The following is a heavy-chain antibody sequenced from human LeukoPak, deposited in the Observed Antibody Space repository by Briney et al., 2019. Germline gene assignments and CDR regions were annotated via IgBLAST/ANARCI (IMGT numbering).Heavy chain of an antibody. J-gene: IGHJ5*02. Sequence: SVKVSCKASGYTFTSYYMHWVRQAPGQGLEWMGGIIPIFGTANYAQKFQGRVTITTDESTSTAYMELSSLRSEDTAVYYCARNVDTAMAPRYNWFDPWGQGTLVTVSS. D-gene: IGHD5-18*01. CDR3: ARNVDTAMAPRYNWFDP. CDR1: GYTFTSYY. V-gene: IGHV1-69*05. CDR2: IIPIFGTA.